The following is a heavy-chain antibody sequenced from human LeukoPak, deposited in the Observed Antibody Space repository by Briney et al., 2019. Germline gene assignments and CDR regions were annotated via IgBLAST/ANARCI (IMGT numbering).Heavy chain of an antibody. CDR3: TTGPYSGRYFDY. CDR1: GFTFSHAW. CDR2: IKSKTDGGTT. Sequence: GGSLRLPCAASGFTFSHAWMSWVRQAPGKGLEWVGRIKSKTDGGTTDYAAPVKGRLTISRDDSKNTLYLQMNSLKTEDTAVYYCTTGPYSGRYFDYWGQGTLVTVSS. D-gene: IGHD1-26*01. V-gene: IGHV3-15*01. J-gene: IGHJ4*02.